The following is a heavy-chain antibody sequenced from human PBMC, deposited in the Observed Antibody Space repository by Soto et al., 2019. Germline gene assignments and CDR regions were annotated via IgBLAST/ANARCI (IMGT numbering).Heavy chain of an antibody. CDR1: GFSLSTSGVG. V-gene: IGHV2-5*01. CDR3: ARRRDYNYGMDV. D-gene: IGHD2-2*02. J-gene: IGHJ6*02. CDR2: IYWNGDK. Sequence: SGPTLVNPTQTLTLTCTFSGFSLSTSGVGVGWIRQPPGKALEWLAFIYWNGDKRYSPSLKSRLTITKDTSKNQVVLTMTNMAPVDTATYYCARRRDYNYGMDVWGQGTTVTVSS.